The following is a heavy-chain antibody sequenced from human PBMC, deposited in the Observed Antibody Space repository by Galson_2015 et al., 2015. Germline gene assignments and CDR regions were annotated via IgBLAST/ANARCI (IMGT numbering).Heavy chain of an antibody. J-gene: IGHJ4*02. CDR1: GGSISSYY. V-gene: IGHV4-59*01. Sequence: SETLSLTCTVSGGSISSYYWSWIRQPPGKGLEWIGYIYYSGSTNYNPSLKSRVTISVDTSKNQFSLKLSSVTAADTAVYYCARAEMATITFFGWGQGTLVTVSS. CDR2: IYYSGST. CDR3: ARAEMATITFFG. D-gene: IGHD5-24*01.